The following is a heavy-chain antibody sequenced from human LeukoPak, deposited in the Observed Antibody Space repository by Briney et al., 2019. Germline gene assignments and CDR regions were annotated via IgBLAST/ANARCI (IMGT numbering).Heavy chain of an antibody. CDR1: GGSFSGYY. CDR2: INHSGST. J-gene: IGHJ4*01. D-gene: IGHD1-26*01. CDR3: AKSGGYGLIDY. Sequence: SETLSLTCAVYGGSFSGYYWSWIRQPPGKGLEWIGEINHSGSTNYNPSLKSRVTISLDTSRNLVSLKLNSVTATDTAVYYCAKSGGYGLIDYWGQGTLVSVSS. V-gene: IGHV4-34*01.